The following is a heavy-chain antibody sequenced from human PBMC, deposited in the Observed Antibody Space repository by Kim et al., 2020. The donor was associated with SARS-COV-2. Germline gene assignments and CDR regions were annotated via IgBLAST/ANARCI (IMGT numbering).Heavy chain of an antibody. V-gene: IGHV3-23*02. CDR3: AKPVGLVVVTAFDY. J-gene: IGHJ4*02. D-gene: IGHD2-21*02. Sequence: DTGKGRFTISEDNSKNTLYRQVNSLRAEDTAVYYCAKPVGLVVVTAFDYWGQGTLVTVSS.